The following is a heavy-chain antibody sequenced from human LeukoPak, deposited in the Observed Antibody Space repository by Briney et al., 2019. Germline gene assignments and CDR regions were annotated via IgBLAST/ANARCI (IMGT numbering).Heavy chain of an antibody. Sequence: ASVTVSCKASGYTFTGYYMHWVRQAPGQGLEWMGWINPNSGGTNYAQKFQGRVTMTRDTSITTAYMELTSLRSDDTAVYYCARDLFYSVSGTYYNVGRVFNYLGQGTLVTVSS. D-gene: IGHD3-10*01. CDR2: INPNSGGT. J-gene: IGHJ4*02. CDR3: ARDLFYSVSGTYYNVGRVFNY. CDR1: GYTFTGYY. V-gene: IGHV1-2*02.